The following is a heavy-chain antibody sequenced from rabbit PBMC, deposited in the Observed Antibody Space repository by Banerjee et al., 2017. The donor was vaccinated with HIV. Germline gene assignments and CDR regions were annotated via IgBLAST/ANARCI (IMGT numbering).Heavy chain of an antibody. V-gene: IGHV1S40*01. J-gene: IGHJ4*01. Sequence: PGKGLEWIACINAGSRTNTYYAGWAKGRFTISKTSSTTVTLQMTSLTAADTATYFCARWPDNSGYFDLWGPGTLVTVS. CDR2: INAGSRTNT. CDR3: ARWPDNSGYFDL. D-gene: IGHD1-1*01.